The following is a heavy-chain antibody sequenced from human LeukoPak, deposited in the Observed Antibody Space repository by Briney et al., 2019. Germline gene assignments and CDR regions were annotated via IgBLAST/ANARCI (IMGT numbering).Heavy chain of an antibody. CDR1: GYTFTDYD. CDR2: INPNSGGT. V-gene: IGHV1-2*02. J-gene: IGHJ6*03. D-gene: IGHD3-10*01. CDR3: ARDRGRISDYYGSGRSLQYSMDV. Sequence: GASVKVSFKTSGYTFTDYDMHWVRQAPGQGLEWMGWINPNSGGTNYAQKFQGRVTMTRDTSISTAYMEMSRLISADTAVYYCARDRGRISDYYGSGRSLQYSMDVWGKGTPVTVSS.